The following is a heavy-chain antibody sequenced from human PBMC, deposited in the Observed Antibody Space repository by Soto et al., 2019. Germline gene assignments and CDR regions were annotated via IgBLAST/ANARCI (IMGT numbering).Heavy chain of an antibody. J-gene: IGHJ4*02. CDR3: VKDGGNIYYFDY. CDR2: IYYSGST. Sequence: QVQLQESGPGLVKPSETLSLTCTVSSGSIRSHYWSWIRQPPGKGLEWIGYIYYSGSTNYNPSLXXXXXXXXXXXXXXXXXXXXXXXXAXTAVYYCVKDGGNIYYFDYWGQGTPVTVSS. CDR1: SGSIRSHY. V-gene: IGHV4-59*11. D-gene: IGHD2-21*01.